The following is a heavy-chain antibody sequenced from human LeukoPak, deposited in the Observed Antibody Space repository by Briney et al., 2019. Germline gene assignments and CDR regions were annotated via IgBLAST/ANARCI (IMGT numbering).Heavy chain of an antibody. CDR2: IYSGGST. CDR1: GFTVSSNY. D-gene: IGHD6-19*01. Sequence: GGSLRLSCAASGFTVSSNYMSWVRQAPGKGLEWVSVIYSGGSTYYADSVKGRFTISRDNSKNTLYLQMNGLRAEDTAVYYCARDVPVAGTLGYWGQGTLVTVSS. J-gene: IGHJ4*02. V-gene: IGHV3-66*02. CDR3: ARDVPVAGTLGY.